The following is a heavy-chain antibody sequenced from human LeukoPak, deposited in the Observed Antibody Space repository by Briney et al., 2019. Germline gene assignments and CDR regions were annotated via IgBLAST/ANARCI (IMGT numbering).Heavy chain of an antibody. D-gene: IGHD3/OR15-3a*01. Sequence: GTSVKVSCKASGYTFTGHYLHWVRQAPGQGPEWMGWINPKSGGTNYAQKYQGRVTMTRDTSISTAYMEVSRLRSDDTAVYYRARDPGLKGSYWYFDLWGRGTLVTVSS. V-gene: IGHV1-2*02. CDR3: ARDPGLKGSYWYFDL. J-gene: IGHJ2*01. CDR2: INPKSGGT. CDR1: GYTFTGHY.